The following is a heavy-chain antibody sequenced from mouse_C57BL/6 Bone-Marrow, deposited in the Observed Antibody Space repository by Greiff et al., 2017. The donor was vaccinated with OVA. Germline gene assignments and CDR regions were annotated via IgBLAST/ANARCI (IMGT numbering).Heavy chain of an antibody. J-gene: IGHJ4*01. CDR2: ISSGSSTI. D-gene: IGHD1-1*01. V-gene: IGHV5-17*01. CDR3: ARPRLYYGSRRYAMDY. CDR1: GFTFSDYG. Sequence: EVKVEESGGGLVKPGGSLKLSCAASGFTFSDYGMHWVRQAPEKGLEWVAYISSGSSTIYYADTVKGRFTISRDNAKNTLFLQMTSLRSEDTAMYYCARPRLYYGSRRYAMDYWGQGTSVTVSS.